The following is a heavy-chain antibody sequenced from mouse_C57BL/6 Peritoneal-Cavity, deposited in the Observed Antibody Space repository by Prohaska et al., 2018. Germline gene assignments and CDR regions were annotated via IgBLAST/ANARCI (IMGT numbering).Heavy chain of an antibody. V-gene: IGHV12-3*01. CDR2: ITHSGET. CDR1: GFPITSGYY. CDR3: AGDRDGYWYFDV. D-gene: IGHD2-3*01. Sequence: QMQLQESGPGLVKPSQSLFLTCSITGFPITSGYYWIWIRQSPGKPLEWMGYITHSGETFYNPSLQSPISSTRETSKNQFFRQLNSVTTEDTAMYYCAGDRDGYWYFDVWGTGTTVTVSS. J-gene: IGHJ1*03.